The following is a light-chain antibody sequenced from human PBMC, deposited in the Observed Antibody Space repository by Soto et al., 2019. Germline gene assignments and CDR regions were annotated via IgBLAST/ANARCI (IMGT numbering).Light chain of an antibody. CDR3: QQFGNSPWT. Sequence: IVLTQSPGTLSLSPGERATLSCRASQSVSNNYLAWYQQKPGQAPRLLIYGASNRATGIPDRFSGSGSGRDFTLTISRLEPEDFAVYFCQQFGNSPWTFGQGTKVDIK. V-gene: IGKV3-20*01. CDR1: QSVSNNY. CDR2: GAS. J-gene: IGKJ1*01.